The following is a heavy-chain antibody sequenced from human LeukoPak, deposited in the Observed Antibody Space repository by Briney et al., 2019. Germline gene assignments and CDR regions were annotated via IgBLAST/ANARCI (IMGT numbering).Heavy chain of an antibody. CDR1: GFTFSDYY. Sequence: GGSLRLSCAASGFTFSDYYMSWIRQAPGKGLEWVSYISSSGSTIYYADSVKGRFTISRDNAKNSLYLQMNSLRAEDTAVYYCMGLRFYYYYGMDVWGQGTTVTVSS. D-gene: IGHD5-12*01. V-gene: IGHV3-11*01. J-gene: IGHJ6*02. CDR2: ISSSGSTI. CDR3: MGLRFYYYYGMDV.